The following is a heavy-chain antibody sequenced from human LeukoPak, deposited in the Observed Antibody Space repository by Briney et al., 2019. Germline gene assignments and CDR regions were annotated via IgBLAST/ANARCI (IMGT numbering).Heavy chain of an antibody. CDR2: LSSGGINK. V-gene: IGHV3-30*03. CDR3: ARDHAGSGRAFDY. CDR1: GFTFSTYG. J-gene: IGHJ4*02. D-gene: IGHD2-15*01. Sequence: PGRSLRLSCAASGFTFSTYGIHWVRQAPGKGLEWVGLLSSGGINKHYADSVKGRCIISRDNSMNTLYLQMNSLGVEDTAVYYCARDHAGSGRAFDYWGQGTLVTVSS.